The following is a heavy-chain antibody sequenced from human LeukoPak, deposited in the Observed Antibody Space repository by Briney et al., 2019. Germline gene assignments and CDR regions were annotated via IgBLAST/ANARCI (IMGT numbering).Heavy chain of an antibody. V-gene: IGHV3-21*01. CDR1: GFTVSSNY. CDR3: ARGSHDY. J-gene: IGHJ4*02. Sequence: GGSLRLSCAASGFTVSSNYMSWVRQAPGKGLEWVSSISSSSSYIYYADSVKGRFTISRDNAKNSLYLQMNSLRAEDTAVYYCARGSHDYWGQGTLVTVSS. CDR2: ISSSSSYI.